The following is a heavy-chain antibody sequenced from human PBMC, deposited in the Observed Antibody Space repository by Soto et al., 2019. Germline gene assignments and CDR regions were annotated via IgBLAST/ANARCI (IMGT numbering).Heavy chain of an antibody. CDR2: IYHSGST. V-gene: IGHV4-4*02. D-gene: IGHD3-10*01. CDR3: ARAHYYGSGSYYPENYYYYGMDV. CDR1: GGSISSSNW. J-gene: IGHJ6*02. Sequence: QVQLQESGPGLVKPSGTLSLTCAVSGGSISSSNWWSWVRQPPGKGLEWIGEIYHSGSTNYNPSLKSRVTISVDKSKNQFSLKLSSVTAADTAVYYCARAHYYGSGSYYPENYYYYGMDVWGQGTTVTVSS.